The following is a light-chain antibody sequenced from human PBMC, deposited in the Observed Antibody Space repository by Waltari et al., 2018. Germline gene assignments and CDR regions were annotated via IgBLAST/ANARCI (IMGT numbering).Light chain of an antibody. J-gene: IGKJ1*01. CDR3: MQSTKDRT. CDR1: QSLLHSNGNTY. Sequence: DIVMTQTPLSLPVTPGEPASISCRSSQSLLHSNGNTYLHWYLQRPGQSPRLLIYKVTNRESGVPDRFSGSGSGTDFTLKISRVEPGDVGVYYCMQSTKDRTFGQGTKVEIK. CDR2: KVT. V-gene: IGKV2D-29*02.